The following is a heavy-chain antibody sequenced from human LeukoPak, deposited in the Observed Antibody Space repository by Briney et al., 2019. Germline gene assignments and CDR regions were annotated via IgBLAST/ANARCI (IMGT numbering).Heavy chain of an antibody. Sequence: EGRFTISRDNAKNSVFLQMNSLTVDDTAVYFCTRGLSFGHPGGFDYWGQGSLVTVSS. CDR3: TRGLSFGHPGGFDY. J-gene: IGHJ4*02. V-gene: IGHV3-11*06. D-gene: IGHD3-16*01.